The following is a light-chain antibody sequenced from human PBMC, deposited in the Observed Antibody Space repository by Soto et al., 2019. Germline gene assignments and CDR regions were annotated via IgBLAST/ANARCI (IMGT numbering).Light chain of an antibody. J-gene: IGLJ1*01. CDR3: CSSGGSPTYL. CDR2: EVN. V-gene: IGLV2-23*02. Sequence: QSVLTQPASVSGSPGQSITISCTGTNSNVGSYKLVSWYQQHPGKAPKLMIFEVNKRPSGVSNRFSGSKSGNTASLTISGLKVEDEADYYCCSSGGSPTYLFGTGTKLTVL. CDR1: NSNVGSYKL.